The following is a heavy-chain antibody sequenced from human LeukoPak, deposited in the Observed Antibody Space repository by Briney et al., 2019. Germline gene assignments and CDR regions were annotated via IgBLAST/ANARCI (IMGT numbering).Heavy chain of an antibody. Sequence: PSETLSLTCAVSGGSISSGGYSWSWIRQPPGKGLEWIGYIYHSGSTYYNPSLKSRVTISVDRSKNQFSLKLSSVTAADTAVYYCARTHCGGDCFLGHAFDIWGQGTMVTVSS. CDR3: ARTHCGGDCFLGHAFDI. V-gene: IGHV4-30-2*01. CDR1: GGSISSGGYS. CDR2: IYHSGST. D-gene: IGHD2-21*02. J-gene: IGHJ3*02.